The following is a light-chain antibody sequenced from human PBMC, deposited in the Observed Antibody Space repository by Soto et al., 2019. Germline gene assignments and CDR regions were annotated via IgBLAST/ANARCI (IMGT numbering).Light chain of an antibody. J-gene: IGLJ1*01. Sequence: QSVLTQPASVSGSPGQSITISCTGTSSDVGSYNLVSWYQQHPGKAPKIMIYEGSKRPSGVSNRFSGSKSGNTASLTISGLQAEDEADYYCCSYARSSTSYVFGTGTKLTVL. CDR2: EGS. CDR3: CSYARSSTSYV. V-gene: IGLV2-23*01. CDR1: SSDVGSYNL.